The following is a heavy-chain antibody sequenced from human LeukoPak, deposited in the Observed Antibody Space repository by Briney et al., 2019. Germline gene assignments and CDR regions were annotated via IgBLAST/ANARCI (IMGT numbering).Heavy chain of an antibody. CDR2: ISAYNGNT. J-gene: IGHJ6*03. D-gene: IGHD2-15*01. V-gene: IGHV1-18*01. CDR3: ARAYCSGGSCYFDYYYYMDV. Sequence: ASVKVSCKASGYTFTSYGISWVRQAPGQGLVWMGWISAYNGNTNYAQKLQGRVTMTTDTSTSTAYMELRSLRSDDTAVYYCARAYCSGGSCYFDYYYYMDVWGKGTTVTVSS. CDR1: GYTFTSYG.